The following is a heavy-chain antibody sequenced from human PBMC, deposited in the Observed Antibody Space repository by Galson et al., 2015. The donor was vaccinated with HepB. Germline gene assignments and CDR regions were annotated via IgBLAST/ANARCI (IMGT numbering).Heavy chain of an antibody. D-gene: IGHD3-16*02. CDR1: GFSLSTSGVG. CDR2: IYWDDNK. CDR3: ARTVGDYTWGSYRDPFDC. J-gene: IGHJ4*02. Sequence: PALVKPTQTLTLTCTFSGFSLSTSGVGVGWIRQPPGKALEWLALIYWDDNKRYSPSLKSRLTITKDTSRNQVVLTMTNMDPVDTATFYCARTVGDYTWGSYRDPFDCWGQGTLVTVSS. V-gene: IGHV2-5*02.